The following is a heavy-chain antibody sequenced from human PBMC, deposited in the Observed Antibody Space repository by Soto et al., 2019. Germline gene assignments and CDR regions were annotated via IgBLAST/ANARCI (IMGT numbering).Heavy chain of an antibody. V-gene: IGHV4-30-4*01. CDR2: IYYSGST. CDR1: GGSISSGDYY. CDR3: ARVDSSGYYYGYYFDY. J-gene: IGHJ4*02. Sequence: SETLSLTCTVSGGSISSGDYYWSWIRQPPGKGLEWIGYIYYSGSTYYNPSLKSRVTISVDTSKNQFSLKLSSVTAADTAVYYCARVDSSGYYYGYYFDYWGQGTLVTVSS. D-gene: IGHD3-22*01.